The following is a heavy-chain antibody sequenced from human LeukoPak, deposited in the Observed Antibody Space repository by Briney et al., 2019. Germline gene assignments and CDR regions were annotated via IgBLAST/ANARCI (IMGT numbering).Heavy chain of an antibody. CDR2: ISSSSSTI. V-gene: IGHV3-48*04. CDR1: GFTFSSYS. CDR3: AKAGAYCSSTSCPNSYYYYMDV. J-gene: IGHJ6*03. D-gene: IGHD2-2*01. Sequence: GGSLRLSCAASGFTFSSYSMNWVRQAPGKGLEWVSYISSSSSTIYYADSVKGRFTISRDNAKNSLYLQMNSLRAEDTAAYYCAKAGAYCSSTSCPNSYYYYMDVWGKGTTVTVSS.